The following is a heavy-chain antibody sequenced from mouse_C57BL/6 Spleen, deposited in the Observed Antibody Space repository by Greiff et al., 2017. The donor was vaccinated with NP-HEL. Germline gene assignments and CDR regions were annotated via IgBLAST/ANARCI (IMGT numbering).Heavy chain of an antibody. V-gene: IGHV1-82*01. Sequence: VKLQQSGPELVKPGASVKISCKASGYAFSSSWMNWVKQRPGKGLEWIGRIYPGDGDTNYNGKFKGKATLTADKSSSTAYMQLSSLTSEDSAVYFCARGSSYDYAMDYWGQGTSVTVSS. D-gene: IGHD1-1*01. J-gene: IGHJ4*01. CDR1: GYAFSSSW. CDR2: IYPGDGDT. CDR3: ARGSSYDYAMDY.